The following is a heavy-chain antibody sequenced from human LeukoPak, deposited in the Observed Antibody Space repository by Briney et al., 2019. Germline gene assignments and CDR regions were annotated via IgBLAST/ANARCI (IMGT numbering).Heavy chain of an antibody. CDR1: GGSISSGSYY. D-gene: IGHD3/OR15-3a*01. J-gene: IGHJ6*03. CDR3: ARVRLSFGRVYYYYYMDV. CDR2: IYYSGST. Sequence: SETLSLTCTVSGGSISSGSYYWGWIRQPPGKGLEWIGSIYYSGSTYYNPSLKSRVTISVDTFKNQFSLKLSSVTAADTAVYYCARVRLSFGRVYYYYYMDVWGKGTTVTVSS. V-gene: IGHV4-39*07.